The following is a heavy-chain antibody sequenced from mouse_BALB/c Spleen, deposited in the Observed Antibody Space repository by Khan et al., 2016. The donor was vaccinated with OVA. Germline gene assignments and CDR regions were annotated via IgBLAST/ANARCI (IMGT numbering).Heavy chain of an antibody. CDR1: GYTFTSYT. V-gene: IGHV1-4*01. CDR3: VRDGAYYRNDGWFAY. CDR2: INPSNGYT. J-gene: IGHJ3*01. D-gene: IGHD2-14*01. Sequence: QVQLKQSGAELARPGASVKMSCKASGYTFTSYTIHWIKLRPGQGLEWIGYINPSNGYTNYNQKFKDKATLTADKSSTPAYMQLSSLTSDDSAVYNWVRDGAYYRNDGWFAYWGLGTLVTVSA.